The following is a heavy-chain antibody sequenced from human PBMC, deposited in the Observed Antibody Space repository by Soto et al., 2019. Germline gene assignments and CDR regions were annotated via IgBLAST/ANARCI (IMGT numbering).Heavy chain of an antibody. V-gene: IGHV1-3*01. D-gene: IGHD3-10*01. Sequence: EAAVKVSCKASGYTFTSYARHGVGQAPGQRLEWMGWINAGNGNTKYSQKFQGRVTITRDTSESTAYMELSSLRSEDTAVYYCARGGADSFQRLHGEDNWYFDLWGRGTLVPVSP. CDR1: GYTFTSYA. CDR2: INAGNGNT. J-gene: IGHJ2*01. CDR3: ARGGADSFQRLHGEDNWYFDL.